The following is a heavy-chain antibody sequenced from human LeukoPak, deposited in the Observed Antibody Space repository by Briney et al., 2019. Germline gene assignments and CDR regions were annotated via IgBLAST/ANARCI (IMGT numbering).Heavy chain of an antibody. J-gene: IGHJ4*02. Sequence: GASVKVSCKASGYTFTSYYMHWVRQAPGQGLEWMGIINPSGGSTSYAQKFQGRVTMTTDTSTSTAYMELRSLRSDDTAVYYCARAKEFSYSTYWGQGTLVTVSS. CDR3: ARAKEFSYSTY. CDR2: INPSGGST. D-gene: IGHD3-16*02. CDR1: GYTFTSYY. V-gene: IGHV1-46*01.